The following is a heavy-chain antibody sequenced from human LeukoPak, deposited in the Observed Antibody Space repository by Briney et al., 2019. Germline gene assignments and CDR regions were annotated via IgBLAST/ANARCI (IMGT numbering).Heavy chain of an antibody. Sequence: GGSLRLSCAASGFTFSTYVMHWVRQAPGKGLEYVAAISSKGDYTHYANSVKGRFTISRDNSKNTLYLEMGSLRAEDTAVYYCARDRGRYTSGWYFDYWGQGTLVTVSS. CDR3: ARDRGRYTSGWYFDY. V-gene: IGHV3-64*01. D-gene: IGHD6-19*01. CDR2: ISSKGDYT. J-gene: IGHJ4*02. CDR1: GFTFSTYV.